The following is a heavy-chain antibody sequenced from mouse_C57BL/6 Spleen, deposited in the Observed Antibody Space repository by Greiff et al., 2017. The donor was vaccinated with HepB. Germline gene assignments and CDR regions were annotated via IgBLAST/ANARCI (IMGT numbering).Heavy chain of an antibody. J-gene: IGHJ2*01. CDR2: INPNNGGT. Sequence: EVQLQQSGPELVKPGASVKISCKASGYTFTDYYMNWVKQSHGKSLEWIGDINPNNGGTSYNQKFKGKATLTVDKSSSTAYMELRSLTSEDSAVYYCATEDPFDYWGQGTTLTVSS. CDR1: GYTFTDYY. CDR3: ATEDPFDY. V-gene: IGHV1-26*01.